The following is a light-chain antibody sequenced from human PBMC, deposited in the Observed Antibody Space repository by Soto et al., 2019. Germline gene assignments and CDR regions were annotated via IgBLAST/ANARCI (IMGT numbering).Light chain of an antibody. Sequence: EIVLTQSPGTLSLSPGERATLXXRASQSVSSSHLAWYQQKPGQAPRLXISGASSRATGIPDRFTGSGSGTDFTLTISRLEPEDFAVYYCQQYGSSPRTFGQGTKVDIK. V-gene: IGKV3-20*01. CDR2: GAS. J-gene: IGKJ1*01. CDR3: QQYGSSPRT. CDR1: QSVSSSH.